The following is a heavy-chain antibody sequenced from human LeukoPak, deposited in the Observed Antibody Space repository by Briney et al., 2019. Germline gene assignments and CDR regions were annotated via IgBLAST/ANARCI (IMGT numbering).Heavy chain of an antibody. D-gene: IGHD3-22*01. CDR3: ARDSDYYDSSGYSYYFDY. Sequence: GGSLRLSCAASGFTFSTYAMSWVRQAPGKGLEWVSAISGSGGSTYSVKGRFTISRDNSKNTLYLQMNSLRAEDTAVYYCARDSDYYDSSGYSYYFDYWGQGTLVTVSS. CDR1: GFTFSTYA. J-gene: IGHJ4*02. CDR2: ISGSGGST. V-gene: IGHV3-23*01.